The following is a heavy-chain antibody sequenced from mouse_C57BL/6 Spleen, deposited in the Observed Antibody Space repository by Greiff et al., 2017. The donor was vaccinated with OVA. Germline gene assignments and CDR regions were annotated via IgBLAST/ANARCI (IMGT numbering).Heavy chain of an antibody. Sequence: VQLQQSGPELVKPGASVKISCKASGYTFTDYYMNWVKQSHGKSLEWIGDINPNNGGTSYNQKFKGKATLTVDKSSSTAYMELRSLTSEDSAVYYCARDPGNFDYWGQGTTLTVSS. J-gene: IGHJ2*01. CDR3: ARDPGNFDY. V-gene: IGHV1-26*01. CDR2: INPNNGGT. D-gene: IGHD4-1*01. CDR1: GYTFTDYY.